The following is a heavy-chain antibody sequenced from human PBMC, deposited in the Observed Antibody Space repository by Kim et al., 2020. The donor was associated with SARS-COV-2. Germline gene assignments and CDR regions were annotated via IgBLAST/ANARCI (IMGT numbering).Heavy chain of an antibody. CDR2: ISSSSSYI. CDR1: GFTFSSYS. CDR3: ARSFNYYYYYGMGV. D-gene: IGHD3-16*02. V-gene: IGHV3-21*01. Sequence: GGSLRLSCAASGFTFSSYSMNWVRQAPGKGLEWVSSISSSSSYIYYADSVKGRFTISRDNAKNSLYLQMNSLRAEDTAVYYCARSFNYYYYYGMGVWGQGTTVTVSS. J-gene: IGHJ6*02.